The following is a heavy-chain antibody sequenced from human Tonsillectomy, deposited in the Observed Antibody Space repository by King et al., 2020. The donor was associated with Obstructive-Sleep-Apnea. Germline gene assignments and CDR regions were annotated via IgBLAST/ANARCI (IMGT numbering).Heavy chain of an antibody. CDR2: IYYSGST. V-gene: IGHV4-39*07. CDR3: ASIPYYDFWSGYRYYFDY. J-gene: IGHJ4*02. Sequence: QLQESGPGLVKPSENLSLTCTVSGGSISSSSYYWGWIRQPPGKGLEWIGSIYYSGSTYYNPSLKSRVTISVDTSKNQFSLKLSSVTAADTAVYYCASIPYYDFWSGYRYYFDYWGQGTLVTVSS. D-gene: IGHD3-3*01. CDR1: GGSISSSSYY.